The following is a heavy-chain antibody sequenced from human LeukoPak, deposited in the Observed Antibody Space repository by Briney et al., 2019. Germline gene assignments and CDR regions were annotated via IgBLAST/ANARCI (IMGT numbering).Heavy chain of an antibody. V-gene: IGHV3-53*01. CDR2: IYSGGST. J-gene: IGHJ5*02. D-gene: IGHD2-15*01. Sequence: PGGSLRLSCAASGFTVSSNYMSWVRQAPGKGLEWVSVIYSGGSTYYADSVKGRFTISRDNSKNTLYLQMNSLRAEDTAVYYCARDQSSGWFDPWGQGTLVTVSS. CDR3: ARDQSSGWFDP. CDR1: GFTVSSNY.